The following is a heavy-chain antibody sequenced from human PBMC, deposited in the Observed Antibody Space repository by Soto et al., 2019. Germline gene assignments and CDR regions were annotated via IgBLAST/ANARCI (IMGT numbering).Heavy chain of an antibody. Sequence: GGSLRLSCAASGFTFSHNWMSWVRQAPGKGLEWVANIKQDGSEKYYVDSVKGRFTVSRDNAKNSLYLQMNSLRAEDTAVYYCASAKAAAGLDAWGQGTLVTVSS. CDR2: IKQDGSEK. D-gene: IGHD6-13*01. CDR1: GFTFSHNW. V-gene: IGHV3-7*03. CDR3: ASAKAAAGLDA. J-gene: IGHJ5*02.